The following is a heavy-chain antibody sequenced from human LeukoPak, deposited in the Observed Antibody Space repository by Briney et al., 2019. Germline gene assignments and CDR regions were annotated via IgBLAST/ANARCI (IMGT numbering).Heavy chain of an antibody. CDR2: ISGSNGNT. CDR1: GYIFTIYA. Sequence: GASVSLSCTASGYIFTIYAVTWIRQAPGQGLEWVACISGSNGNTDSAQNLQGRVTFTTDKSTNTAYMELTSLRSDDTAVYYCAREVPAAPVHRPIDVWGHGTTVTVSS. CDR3: AREVPAAPVHRPIDV. J-gene: IGHJ6*01. D-gene: IGHD2-2*01. V-gene: IGHV1-18*01.